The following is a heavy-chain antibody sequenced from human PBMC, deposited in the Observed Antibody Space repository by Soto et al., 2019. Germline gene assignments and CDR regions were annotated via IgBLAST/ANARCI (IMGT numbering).Heavy chain of an antibody. CDR3: ARGRGEIQGP. V-gene: IGHV4-34*01. CDR1: GGSFSDNY. Sequence: QVQVRQWGAGLLKPSETLSLTCAVYGGSFSDNYWSWIRQPPGKGLEWLGEINHSESTNHNPSLKSRVTILADTSKKQFSLKLSSVTAADTAVYYCARGRGEIQGPWGQGTLVTVSS. J-gene: IGHJ5*02. D-gene: IGHD3-16*01. CDR2: INHSEST.